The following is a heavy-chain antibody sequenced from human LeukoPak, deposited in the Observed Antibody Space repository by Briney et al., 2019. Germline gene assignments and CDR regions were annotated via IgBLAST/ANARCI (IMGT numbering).Heavy chain of an antibody. CDR3: ATERSGGTWFDP. CDR2: IDTSDGNT. D-gene: IGHD2-15*01. V-gene: IGHV1-46*01. J-gene: IGHJ5*02. CDR1: GYTFTTYH. Sequence: ASVKVSSKASGYTFTTYHMHWVRQAPGQGLEWVGMIDTSDGNTNYAQKFQGRVTMTRDTATSTVYMELGSLRSADTAVYYCATERSGGTWFDPWGQGTLVTVSS.